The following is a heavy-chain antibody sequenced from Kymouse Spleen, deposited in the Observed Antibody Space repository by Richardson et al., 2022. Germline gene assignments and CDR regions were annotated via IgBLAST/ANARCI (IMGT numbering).Heavy chain of an antibody. CDR3: AGYSSGWHAFDI. V-gene: IGHV3-30*18. D-gene: IGHD6-19*01. CDR1: GFTFSSYG. CDR2: ISYDGSNK. J-gene: IGHJ3*02. Sequence: QVQLVESGGGVVQPGRSLRLSCAASGFTFSSYGMHWVRQAPGKGLEWVAVISYDGSNKYYADSVKGRFTISRDNSKNTLYLQMNSLRAEDTAVYYCAGYSSGWHAFDIWGQGTMVTVSS.